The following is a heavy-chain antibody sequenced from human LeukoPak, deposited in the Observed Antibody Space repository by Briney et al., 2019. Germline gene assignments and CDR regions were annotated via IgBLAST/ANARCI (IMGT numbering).Heavy chain of an antibody. CDR1: GGSISSGGYY. CDR3: ARGSTYYDILTGPRGLQPDDY. CDR2: IYYSGST. J-gene: IGHJ4*02. Sequence: SETLSLTCTVSGGSISSGGYYWSWIRQHPGKGLEWIGYIYYSGSTYYNPSLKSRVTISVDTSKNQFSLKLSSVTAADTAVYYCARGSTYYDILTGPRGLQPDDYWGQGTLVTVSS. V-gene: IGHV4-31*03. D-gene: IGHD3-9*01.